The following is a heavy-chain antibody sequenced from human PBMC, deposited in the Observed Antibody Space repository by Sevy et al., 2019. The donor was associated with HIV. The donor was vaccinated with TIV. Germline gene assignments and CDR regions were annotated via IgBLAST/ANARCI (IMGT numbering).Heavy chain of an antibody. CDR3: AKDGYSSGLLYYFDH. D-gene: IGHD6-19*01. CDR1: GFKLDKYA. J-gene: IGHJ4*02. CDR2: ISVSGRL. Sequence: GGSLRLSCAASGFKLDKYAMAWVRQAPGQGLVWVSAISVSGRLSYADSVKGRFTISRDSSKKMIYLHLNSLRADDTATYYCAKDGYSSGLLYYFDHWGQGTLVTVSS. V-gene: IGHV3-23*01.